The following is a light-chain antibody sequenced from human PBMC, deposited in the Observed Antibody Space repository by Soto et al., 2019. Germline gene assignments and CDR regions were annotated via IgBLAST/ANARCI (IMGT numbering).Light chain of an antibody. CDR1: SSNIGAGYD. CDR2: GNS. V-gene: IGLV1-40*01. CDR3: QSYDSSLSGSV. Sequence: QSALTQPPSVSGAPGQRVTISCTGSSSNIGAGYDVHWYQQLPGTAPKLLIYGNSNRPSGVPDRFSGSKSGTSASLASTGLQAEDEADYYCQSYDSSLSGSVFGGGTKLTVL. J-gene: IGLJ2*01.